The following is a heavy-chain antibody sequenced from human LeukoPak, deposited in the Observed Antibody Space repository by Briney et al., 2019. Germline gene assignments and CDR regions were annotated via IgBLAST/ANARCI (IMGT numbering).Heavy chain of an antibody. CDR3: ARVRIVGAADAFDI. V-gene: IGHV4-59*12. CDR2: IYYSGST. J-gene: IGHJ3*02. CDR1: GGSISSYY. D-gene: IGHD1-26*01. Sequence: SETLSLTCTVSGGSISSYYWSWIRQPPGKGLEWIGYIYYSGSTNYNPSLKSRVTISVDTSKNQFSLKLSSVTAADTAVYYCARVRIVGAADAFDIWDQGTMVTVSS.